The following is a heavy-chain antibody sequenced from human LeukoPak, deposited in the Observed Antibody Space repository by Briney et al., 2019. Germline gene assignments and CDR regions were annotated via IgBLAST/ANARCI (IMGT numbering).Heavy chain of an antibody. CDR3: ARTMPAAGSDY. CDR1: AFTFSTYT. V-gene: IGHV3-21*01. Sequence: NPGGSLRLSCAASAFTFSTYTMNWVRQAPGKGLEWVSSISSSGHYIYYADSMKGRFTISRDNAKNSLYLQLNSLRAEDTAVYYCARTMPAAGSDYWGQGTLVTVSS. D-gene: IGHD6-13*01. J-gene: IGHJ4*02. CDR2: ISSSGHYI.